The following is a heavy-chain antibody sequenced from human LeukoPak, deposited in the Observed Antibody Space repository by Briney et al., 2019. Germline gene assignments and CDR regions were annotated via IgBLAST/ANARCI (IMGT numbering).Heavy chain of an antibody. D-gene: IGHD4-17*01. V-gene: IGHV1-24*01. CDR1: GYTLTELS. CDR2: FDPEDGET. CDR3: ATRSYGDWETADY. Sequence: GASVKVSCKVSGYTLTELSMHWVRQAPGKGLEWMGGFDPEDGETIYAQKFQGRVTMTEDTSTDTAYMELSRLRSEDTAVYYCATRSYGDWETADYWGQGTLVTVSS. J-gene: IGHJ4*02.